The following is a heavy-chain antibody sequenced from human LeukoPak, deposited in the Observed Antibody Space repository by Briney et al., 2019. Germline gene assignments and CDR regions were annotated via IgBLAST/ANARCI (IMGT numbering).Heavy chain of an antibody. CDR3: AKENYDYVWGSYRSGPSWFDP. V-gene: IGHV3-23*01. Sequence: PGGSLRLSCAASGFTFSSYAMSWVRQAPGKGLEWVSAISGSGGSTYYADSVKGRFTISRDNSKNTLYLQMNSLRAKDTAVYYCAKENYDYVWGSYRSGPSWFDPWGQGTLVTVSS. J-gene: IGHJ5*02. CDR1: GFTFSSYA. D-gene: IGHD3-16*02. CDR2: ISGSGGST.